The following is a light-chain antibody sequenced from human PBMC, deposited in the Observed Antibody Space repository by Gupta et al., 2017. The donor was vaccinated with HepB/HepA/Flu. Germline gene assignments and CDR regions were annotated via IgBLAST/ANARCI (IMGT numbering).Light chain of an antibody. J-gene: IGLJ2*01. CDR2: DVD. Sequence: QSALTQPPSLSGSPGQSITISCTGTSSDVGGYNYVSWFQQNPAKAPQFVFYDVDNRPSGVSNRFSGSKAGNTASLTXSXLQAEDXADYYCSAYTSSRTLIFGDGTKLTVL. CDR3: SAYTSSRTLI. V-gene: IGLV2-14*03. CDR1: SSDVGGYNY.